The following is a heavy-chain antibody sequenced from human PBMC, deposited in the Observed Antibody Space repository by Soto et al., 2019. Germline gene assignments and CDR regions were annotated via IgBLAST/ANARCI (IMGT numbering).Heavy chain of an antibody. V-gene: IGHV4-59*08. CDR2: MYNTGST. D-gene: IGHD4-17*01. Sequence: SETLSLTCTVSGGSISGYYWSWIRQPPGKGLEWIGYMYNTGSTVYNPSFKSRVTISVDTSKNQFSLDLSSVTAADTVVYYCATMGIPVTGLYYFDYWGQGTLVTVSS. CDR3: ATMGIPVTGLYYFDY. CDR1: GGSISGYY. J-gene: IGHJ4*02.